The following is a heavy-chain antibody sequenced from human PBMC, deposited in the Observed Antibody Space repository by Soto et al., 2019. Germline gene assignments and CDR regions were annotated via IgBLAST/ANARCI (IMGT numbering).Heavy chain of an antibody. Sequence: QVQLQESGPGLVKPSETLSLTCSVSGGSISSFYWNWIRLSAGKGLEWIGRIYLSGTTTYNPSLQSRVTMSVDTSKNQFSLRLSSLPAADTAVYYCARSPSTSSIGTFDIWGHGTKVTVSS. CDR1: GGSISSFY. J-gene: IGHJ3*02. CDR2: IYLSGTT. V-gene: IGHV4-4*07. D-gene: IGHD6-6*01. CDR3: ARSPSTSSIGTFDI.